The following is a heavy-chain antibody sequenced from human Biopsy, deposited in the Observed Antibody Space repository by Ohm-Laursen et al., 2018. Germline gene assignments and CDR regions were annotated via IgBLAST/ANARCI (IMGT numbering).Heavy chain of an antibody. Sequence: GSSVKVSCKASGYTFTDYSLHWVRHAPGQGLEWMGWVNPNSGATNYAQKFQGRVTMTSDTSISTAYIELRRLISDDTAVYFCARDRMVTIITLVRADTFDIWGQGTLVSVS. CDR1: GYTFTDYS. CDR3: ARDRMVTIITLVRADTFDI. D-gene: IGHD3-10*01. V-gene: IGHV1-2*02. CDR2: VNPNSGAT. J-gene: IGHJ3*02.